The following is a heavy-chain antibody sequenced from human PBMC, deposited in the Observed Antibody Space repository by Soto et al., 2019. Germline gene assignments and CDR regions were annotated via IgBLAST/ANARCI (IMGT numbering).Heavy chain of an antibody. CDR2: IWYDGSNK. CDR3: ARAPGYCSGGSCYSDAFDI. CDR1: GFTFSSYG. Sequence: GGSLRLSCAASGFTFSSYGMHWVRQAPGKGLEWVAVIWYDGSNKYYADSVKGRFTISRDNSKNTLYLQMNSLRAEDTAVYYCARAPGYCSGGSCYSDAFDIWGQGTMVTVSS. V-gene: IGHV3-33*01. D-gene: IGHD2-15*01. J-gene: IGHJ3*02.